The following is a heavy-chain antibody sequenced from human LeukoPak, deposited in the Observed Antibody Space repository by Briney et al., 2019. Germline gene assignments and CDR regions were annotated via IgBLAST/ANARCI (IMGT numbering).Heavy chain of an antibody. D-gene: IGHD3-10*01. V-gene: IGHV4-39*07. CDR3: ARVRGYGSGSYDYYGMDV. J-gene: IGHJ6*02. CDR1: GGSISSSSYY. Sequence: SETPSLTCTVSGGSISSSSYYWGWIRQPPGKGLEWIGSIYYSGSTYYIPSLKSRVTISVDTSKNQFSLKLSSVTAADTAVYYCARVRGYGSGSYDYYGMDVWGQGTTVTVSS. CDR2: IYYSGST.